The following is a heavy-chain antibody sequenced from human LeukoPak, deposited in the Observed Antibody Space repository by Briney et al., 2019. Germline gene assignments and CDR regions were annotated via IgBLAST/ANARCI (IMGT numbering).Heavy chain of an antibody. J-gene: IGHJ4*02. D-gene: IGHD6-13*01. Sequence: GGSLRLSCAASGFTFSGTAMHWVRQASGKGLEWLGRIRSKADSYTTAYAASVKGRFIVSRDDSKNTAYLQMNSLKTEDTAVYYCRAAADLNDYWGQGTLVTVSS. CDR1: GFTFSGTA. CDR3: RAAADLNDY. V-gene: IGHV3-73*01. CDR2: IRSKADSYTT.